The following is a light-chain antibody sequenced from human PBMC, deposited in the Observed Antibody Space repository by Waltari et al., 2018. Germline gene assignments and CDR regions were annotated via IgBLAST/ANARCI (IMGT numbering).Light chain of an antibody. CDR2: YDS. CDR1: NIGSKS. J-gene: IGLJ2*01. Sequence: SYVLTQPPSVSVAPGKTARITCGGNNIGSKSVHWYQQKPGQAPVLVIYYDSDRPSGIPERFSGSISGNTATLTISRVEAGDEADYYCQVWDSSSDHHVVFGGGTKLTVL. CDR3: QVWDSSSDHHVV. V-gene: IGLV3-21*04.